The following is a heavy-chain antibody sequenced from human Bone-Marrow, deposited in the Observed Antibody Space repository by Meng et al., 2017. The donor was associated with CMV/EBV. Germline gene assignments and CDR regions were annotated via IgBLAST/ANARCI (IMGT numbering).Heavy chain of an antibody. V-gene: IGHV3-23*01. CDR3: AKDRILCSGTSCYSRYYYDFGMDA. J-gene: IGHJ6*02. Sequence: GGSLRLSCAASGFIFHDYAMAWVRQAPGKGLEWVSTISGGGRSTYYADSVKGRFTISRDNSKDTVFLQMNSLRAQDTAVYFCAKDRILCSGTSCYSRYYYDFGMDAWGLGTTVTVSS. D-gene: IGHD2-15*01. CDR1: GFIFHDYA. CDR2: ISGGGRST.